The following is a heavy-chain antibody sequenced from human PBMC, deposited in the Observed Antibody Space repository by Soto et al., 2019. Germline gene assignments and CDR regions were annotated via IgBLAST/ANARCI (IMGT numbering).Heavy chain of an antibody. CDR1: GGSMKTTKW. V-gene: IGHV4-4*02. D-gene: IGHD3-10*01. CDR3: TKDEAGSPFRY. Sequence: VQLRESGPGQVKTSGTLSLTCAVSGGSMKTTKWWSWVRQPPAKGLEWIGEVFHSGITRYNPSLKSRATVSVDTSKNQFFLNLASVTAADTAVYYCTKDEAGSPFRYWGQGALVTVSS. CDR2: VFHSGIT. J-gene: IGHJ4*02.